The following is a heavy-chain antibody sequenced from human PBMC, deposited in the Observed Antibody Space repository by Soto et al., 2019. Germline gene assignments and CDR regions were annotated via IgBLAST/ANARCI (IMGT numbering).Heavy chain of an antibody. Sequence: GGSLRLSCVASGFTFSSYGMHWVRQAPGKGLEWVAVIWYDGSNKYYADSVKGRFTISRDNSKNTLYLQMNSLRAEDTAVYYCARGADIVLRVYYYGMDVWGQGTTVTVSS. V-gene: IGHV3-33*01. CDR2: IWYDGSNK. D-gene: IGHD2-8*01. J-gene: IGHJ6*02. CDR1: GFTFSSYG. CDR3: ARGADIVLRVYYYGMDV.